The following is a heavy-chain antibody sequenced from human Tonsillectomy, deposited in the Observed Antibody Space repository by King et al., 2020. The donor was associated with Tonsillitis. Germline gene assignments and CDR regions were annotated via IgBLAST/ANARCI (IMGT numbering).Heavy chain of an antibody. CDR1: GFTFSSYG. Sequence: VQLVESGGGVVQPGGSLRLSCAASGFTFSSYGMHWVRQAPGKGLEWVAFIRYDGSNKYYADSVKGRFTISRDNSKNTLYLQMNSLRAEDTAVYYCAKGPTSLGNYDWVNWFDPWGQGTLVTVSS. J-gene: IGHJ5*02. CDR2: IRYDGSNK. V-gene: IGHV3-30*02. CDR3: AKGPTSLGNYDWVNWFDP. D-gene: IGHD1-1*01.